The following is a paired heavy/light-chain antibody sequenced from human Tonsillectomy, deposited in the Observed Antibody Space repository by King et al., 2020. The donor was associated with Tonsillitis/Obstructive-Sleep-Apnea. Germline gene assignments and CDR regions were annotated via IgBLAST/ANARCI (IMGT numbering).Heavy chain of an antibody. J-gene: IGHJ4*02. D-gene: IGHD4-17*01. V-gene: IGHV3-66*01. CDR1: GFTVSANY. CDR2: LYSGGTT. CDR3: ARSFYGHNVFDF. Sequence: EMQLVESGGALVQPGGSLRLSCAASGFTVSANYMNWVRQAPGKGLEWVSALYSGGTTYYADSARGRFTISRDNSENTLYLQMNSLSAEDTAVYYCARSFYGHNVFDFWGQGTLVTVSS.
Light chain of an antibody. CDR3: QVWDGSSNHVI. V-gene: IGLV3-21*01. J-gene: IGLJ2*01. Sequence: SYVLTQPPSVSVAPGKTARITCGGNNIGYISVHWYQKKPGQAPFLVIYYDTDRPSGIPDRFSGSKSGNTATLTISRVEAGDEADYYCQVWDGSSNHVIFGGGTKLTVL. CDR2: YDT. CDR1: NIGYIS.